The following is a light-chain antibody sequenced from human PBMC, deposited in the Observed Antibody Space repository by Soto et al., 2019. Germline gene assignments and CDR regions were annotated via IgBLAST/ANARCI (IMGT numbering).Light chain of an antibody. J-gene: IGLJ2*01. CDR1: SSNIGSNL. CDR2: NNN. CDR3: AAWDDSLNAVV. Sequence: QSVLTQPPSASGTPGQRVTISCSGSSSNIGSNLVNWYQQLPGTAPKLLMYNNNQRPSGVPDRFSGSKSGTSASLDISGLQSEDEADYSCAAWDDSLNAVVFGGGTKLTVL. V-gene: IGLV1-44*01.